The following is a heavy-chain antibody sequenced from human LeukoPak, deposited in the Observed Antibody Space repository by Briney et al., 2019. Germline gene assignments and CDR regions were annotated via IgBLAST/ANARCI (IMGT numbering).Heavy chain of an antibody. CDR2: MNANSGGT. Sequence: ASVKVSCKASGYTFTGSYVHWLRQAPGQGLEWIGWMNANSGGTNYAHKLQATVTMTSEMPISTAYTELSSLIDDDTAVYYCARGSRNHFDFWGHGTLFTGSS. V-gene: IGHV1-2*07. CDR1: GYTFTGSY. CDR3: ARGSRNHFDF. D-gene: IGHD2-15*01. J-gene: IGHJ4*01.